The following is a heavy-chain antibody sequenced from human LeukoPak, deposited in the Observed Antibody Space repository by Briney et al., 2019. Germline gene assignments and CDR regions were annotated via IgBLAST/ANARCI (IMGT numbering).Heavy chain of an antibody. V-gene: IGHV3-23*01. CDR2: ISGSGGST. J-gene: IGHJ4*02. D-gene: IGHD3-22*01. CDR3: AKEVPGRITMIVVVKRGFDY. Sequence: GGSLRLSCAASGFTFSSYAMSWVRQAPGKGLEWVSAISGSGGSTYYADSVKGRFTISRDNSKNTLYLQMNSLRAEGTAVYYCAKEVPGRITMIVVVKRGFDYWGQGTLVTVSS. CDR1: GFTFSSYA.